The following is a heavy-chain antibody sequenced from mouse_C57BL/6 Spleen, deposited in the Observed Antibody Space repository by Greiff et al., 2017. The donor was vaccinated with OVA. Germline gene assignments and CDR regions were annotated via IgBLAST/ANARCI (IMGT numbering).Heavy chain of an antibody. CDR2: INPSNGGT. CDR1: GYTFTSYW. V-gene: IGHV1-53*01. Sequence: QVQLQQSGPELVKPGASVKLSCKASGYTFTSYWMHWVKQRPGQGLEWIGNINPSNGGTNYNEKFKSKATLTVDKSSSTAYMQLSSLTSEDSAVYYCARSGGTSAWFAYWGQGTLVTVSA. J-gene: IGHJ3*01. D-gene: IGHD2-14*01. CDR3: ARSGGTSAWFAY.